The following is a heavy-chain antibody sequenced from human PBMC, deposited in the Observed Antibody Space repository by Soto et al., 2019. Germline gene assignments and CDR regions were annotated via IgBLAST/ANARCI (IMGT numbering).Heavy chain of an antibody. CDR2: INPSGGST. Sequence: QVQLVQSGAEVKKPGASVKVSCKASGYTFTSYYMHWVRQAPGQGLEWMGIINPSGGSTSYAQKFEGRVTMTGDTSTSTVYRELRSLRSEDTAFYYCARDGRSSSSSAWSYFDSWGQGPLVTVSS. D-gene: IGHD6-19*01. CDR1: GYTFTSYY. V-gene: IGHV1-46*01. J-gene: IGHJ4*02. CDR3: ARDGRSSSSSAWSYFDS.